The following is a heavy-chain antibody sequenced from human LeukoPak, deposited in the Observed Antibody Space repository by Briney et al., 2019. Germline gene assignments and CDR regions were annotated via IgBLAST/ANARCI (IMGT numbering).Heavy chain of an antibody. J-gene: IGHJ3*02. D-gene: IGHD1-26*01. CDR2: IIPIFGTA. CDR1: GGTFSSYA. CDR3: VRDIVGATQAFDI. Sequence: GASVKVSCKASGGTFSSYAISWVRQAPGQGLEWMGGIIPIFGTANYAQKFQGRVTITADESTSTAYMELSSLRSEDTAVYYCVRDIVGATQAFDIWGQGTMVTVSS. V-gene: IGHV1-69*13.